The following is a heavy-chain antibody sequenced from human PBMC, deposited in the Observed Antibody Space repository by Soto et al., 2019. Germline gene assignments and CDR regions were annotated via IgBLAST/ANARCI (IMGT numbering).Heavy chain of an antibody. CDR3: VKGEYYYDSSGYYPFDY. V-gene: IGHV3-64D*06. J-gene: IGHJ4*02. CDR2: ISTNGGST. Sequence: GGSLRLSCSASGFTFISYAMHWGRQAPGKGLEYVSSISTNGGSTHYADSVKGRFTISRDNSKNTQYLQMSSLRADDTAVYYCVKGEYYYDSSGYYPFDYWGQGT. D-gene: IGHD3-22*01. CDR1: GFTFISYA.